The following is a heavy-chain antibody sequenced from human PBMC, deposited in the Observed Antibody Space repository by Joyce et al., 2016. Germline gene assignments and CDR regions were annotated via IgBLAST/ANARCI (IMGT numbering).Heavy chain of an antibody. CDR2: ISFDGGDK. CDR3: ARDFRDNGWIQSDDGFNI. CDR1: GFTFYRYD. J-gene: IGHJ3*02. Sequence: QVQLVESGGGVVQPGRSLRLSCAASGFTFYRYDLHWVRQATGKGLEWVAVISFDGGDKYYADSVKGRFTISRDNSGNTLYLQMNSLRGEDTAVYYCARDFRDNGWIQSDDGFNIWGQGTTVTVSS. V-gene: IGHV3-30-3*01. D-gene: IGHD5-24*01.